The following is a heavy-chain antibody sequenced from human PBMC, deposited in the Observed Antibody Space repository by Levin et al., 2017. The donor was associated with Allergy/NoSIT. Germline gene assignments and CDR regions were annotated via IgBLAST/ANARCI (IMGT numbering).Heavy chain of an antibody. CDR2: INHSGST. CDR1: GGSFSGYY. Sequence: GSLRLSCAVYGGSFSGYYWSWIRQPPGKGLEWIGEINHSGSTNYNPSLKSRVTISVDTSKKQFSLKLSSVTAADTAVYYCARWRVTRPKGYCSGGSCYSGSWFDPWGQGTLVTVSS. CDR3: ARWRVTRPKGYCSGGSCYSGSWFDP. D-gene: IGHD2-15*01. J-gene: IGHJ5*02. V-gene: IGHV4-34*01.